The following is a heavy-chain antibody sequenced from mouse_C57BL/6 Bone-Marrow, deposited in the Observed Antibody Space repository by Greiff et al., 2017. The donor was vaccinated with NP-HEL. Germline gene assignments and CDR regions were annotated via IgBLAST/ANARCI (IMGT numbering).Heavy chain of an antibody. Sequence: VMLVESGAELVRPGTSVKVSCKASGYAFTNYLIEWVKQRPGQGLEWIGVINPGSGGTNYNEKFKGKATLTAAKSSSTAYMQLSSLTSEDSAVYFCARGGIYYDYAWFAYWGQGTLVTVSA. CDR3: ARGGIYYDYAWFAY. CDR1: GYAFTNYL. CDR2: INPGSGGT. V-gene: IGHV1-54*01. D-gene: IGHD2-4*01. J-gene: IGHJ3*01.